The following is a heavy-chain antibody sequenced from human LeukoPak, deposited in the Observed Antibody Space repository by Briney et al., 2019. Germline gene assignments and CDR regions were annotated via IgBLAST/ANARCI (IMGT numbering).Heavy chain of an antibody. CDR2: ISGSSSTI. CDR1: GFTFSSYS. V-gene: IGHV3-48*01. D-gene: IGHD3-16*02. Sequence: PGGSLRLSCAASGFTFSSYSMNWVRQAPGKGLQWVSYISGSSSTIYYADSVKGRFTISRDNAKNSLYLQMNSLRAEDTAVYYCATFTFGGLIVAPWGQGILVTVSS. CDR3: ATFTFGGLIVAP. J-gene: IGHJ5*02.